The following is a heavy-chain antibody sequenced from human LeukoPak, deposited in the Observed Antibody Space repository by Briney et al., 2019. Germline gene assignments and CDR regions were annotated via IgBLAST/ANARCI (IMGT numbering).Heavy chain of an antibody. CDR2: INWNGGST. J-gene: IGHJ3*02. Sequence: PGGSLRLSCAASGFTFDDYGMSWVRQAPGKGLEWVSDINWNGGSTSYADSVKGRFTISRDNAKNTLYLQMNSLRAEDTAVYYCAREDVVNDAFDIWGQGTMVTVSS. V-gene: IGHV3-20*04. CDR3: AREDVVNDAFDI. CDR1: GFTFDDYG. D-gene: IGHD2-21*01.